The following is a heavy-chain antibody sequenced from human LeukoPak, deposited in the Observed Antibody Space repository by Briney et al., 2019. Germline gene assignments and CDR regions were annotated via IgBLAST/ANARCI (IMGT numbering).Heavy chain of an antibody. CDR1: GFTFNNYG. J-gene: IGHJ5*01. V-gene: IGHV3-30*18. Sequence: GGSLRLSCAASGFTFNNYGMQWVRQTPGKGLEWVTVISHDGSVKHYADSVKGRFTISRDTSKNTVYLQMNSLRPEDTAVYYCAKEGPTYSSTWFDSWGQGTLVTVSS. D-gene: IGHD6-19*01. CDR2: ISHDGSVK. CDR3: AKEGPTYSSTWFDS.